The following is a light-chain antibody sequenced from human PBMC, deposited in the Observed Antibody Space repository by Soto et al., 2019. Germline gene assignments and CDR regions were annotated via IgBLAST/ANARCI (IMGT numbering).Light chain of an antibody. J-gene: IGLJ1*01. V-gene: IGLV2-14*01. CDR3: SSYTSRGTYV. CDR2: EVS. CDR1: SSDVGGYNY. Sequence: QSALTQPASVSGSPGQSITISCTGTSSDVGGYNYVSWYQQHPGKAPKLMIYEVSNRPSGISNRFSGSKSGNTASLTISGLQAEDEADYYCSSYTSRGTYVFGTGTKVTVL.